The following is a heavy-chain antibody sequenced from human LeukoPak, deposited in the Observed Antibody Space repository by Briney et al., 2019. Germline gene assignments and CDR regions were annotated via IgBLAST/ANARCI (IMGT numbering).Heavy chain of an antibody. J-gene: IGHJ5*02. CDR2: IYYSGST. CDR3: ARGGYCSGGSCHYNWFDP. D-gene: IGHD2-15*01. V-gene: IGHV4-59*12. CDR1: GGSISSYY. Sequence: SETLSLTCTVSGGSISSYYWSWIRQPPGKGLEWIGYIYYSGSTNYNPSLKSRVTISVDTSKNQFSLKLSSVTAADTAVYYCARGGYCSGGSCHYNWFDPWGQGTLVTVSS.